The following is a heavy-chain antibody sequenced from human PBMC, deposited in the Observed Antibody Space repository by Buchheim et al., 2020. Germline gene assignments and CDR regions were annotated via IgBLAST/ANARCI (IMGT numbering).Heavy chain of an antibody. CDR2: IYPDGSTK. D-gene: IGHD3-22*01. CDR3: AKARYYYDSSGFFDY. J-gene: IGHJ4*02. Sequence: QVQLVESGGGVVQPGTSLRLSCAASGFTFSSYGMHWVRQAPGKGLEWVGMIYPDGSTKSYADSVKGRFTISRDNSKNTRYLQMNSLRAEDTAVYYCAKARYYYDSSGFFDYWGQGTL. V-gene: IGHV3-33*03. CDR1: GFTFSSYG.